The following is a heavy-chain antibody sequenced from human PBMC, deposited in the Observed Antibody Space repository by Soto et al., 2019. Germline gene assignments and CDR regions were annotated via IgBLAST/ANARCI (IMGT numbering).Heavy chain of an antibody. CDR1: WDSVSSNSAA. CDR2: TYYRSKWYN. V-gene: IGHV6-1*01. D-gene: IGHD6-19*01. Sequence: PSQTLSLTCAISWDSVSSNSAAWNWIRPSPSRGLEWLGRTYYRSKWYNDYAVSVKSRITINPDTSKNQFSLQLNSVTPEDTAVYYCARGEVAVAGTCYFDYWGQGTLVTVSS. J-gene: IGHJ4*02. CDR3: ARGEVAVAGTCYFDY.